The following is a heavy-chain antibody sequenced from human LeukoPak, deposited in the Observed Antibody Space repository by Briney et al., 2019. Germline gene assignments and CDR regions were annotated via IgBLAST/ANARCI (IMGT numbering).Heavy chain of an antibody. D-gene: IGHD1-14*01. CDR3: ARGRRRGCYYGMDV. J-gene: IGHJ6*02. CDR2: MNPNSGNT. Sequence: EASVKVSCKASGYTFTSYDINWVRQATGQGLEWMGWMNPNSGNTGYAQEFQGRVTMTRNTSISTAYMELSSLRSEDTAVYYCARGRRRGCYYGMDVWGQGTTVTVSS. CDR1: GYTFTSYD. V-gene: IGHV1-8*01.